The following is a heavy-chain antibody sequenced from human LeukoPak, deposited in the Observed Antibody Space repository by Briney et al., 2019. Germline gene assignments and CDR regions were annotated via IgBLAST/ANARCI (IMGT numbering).Heavy chain of an antibody. D-gene: IGHD2-15*01. Sequence: AGGSLRLSCAASGFTFGDYAMNWVRQAPGKGLEWVSVISGSGGGSHYADSVKGRFTISRDNSKNTLYLQMDSLRGEDTAVYYRAKEGAAVMGYFDYWGQGALVIVSS. CDR2: ISGSGGGS. CDR1: GFTFGDYA. CDR3: AKEGAAVMGYFDY. V-gene: IGHV3-23*01. J-gene: IGHJ4*02.